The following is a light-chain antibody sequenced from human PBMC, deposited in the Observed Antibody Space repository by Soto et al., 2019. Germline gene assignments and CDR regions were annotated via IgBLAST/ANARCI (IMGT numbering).Light chain of an antibody. J-gene: IGKJ4*01. V-gene: IGKV3-20*01. Sequence: EIVYTKSPGILTLSPGERATLSCRASQSVSTCYSAWYQQNPRQAPLLLFDAASSRAAGIAARFSGSGSGTDFTLTISRLEPEYFTVYCCQQYGNSPLTFGGGTKVDIK. CDR2: AAS. CDR3: QQYGNSPLT. CDR1: QSVSTCY.